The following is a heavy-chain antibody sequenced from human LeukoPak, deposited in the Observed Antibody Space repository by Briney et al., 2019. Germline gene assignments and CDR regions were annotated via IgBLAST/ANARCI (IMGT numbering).Heavy chain of an antibody. D-gene: IGHD4-17*01. Sequence: RSSETLSLTCTVSGGSISSHYWSWIRQPAGKGLEWIGRIYTSGSTNYNPSLKIRVTISVGKSKNQFSLKLSSVTAADTAVYYCATAAYGNYFDFWGQGTLVTVSS. CDR1: GGSISSHY. J-gene: IGHJ4*02. CDR3: ATAAYGNYFDF. V-gene: IGHV4-4*07. CDR2: IYTSGST.